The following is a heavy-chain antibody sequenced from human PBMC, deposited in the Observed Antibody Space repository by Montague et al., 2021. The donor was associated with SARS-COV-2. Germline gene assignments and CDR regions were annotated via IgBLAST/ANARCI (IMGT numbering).Heavy chain of an antibody. D-gene: IGHD3-10*01. CDR1: GGSISSSSYY. J-gene: IGHJ3*02. CDR2: IYYSGST. Sequence: ETLSLTCTVSGGSISSSSYYWGWIRQPPGKGLEWIGSIYYSGSTYYNPSLKSRVTISVDTSKNQFSLKLSSVTAADTAVYYCAIPMVRGFSRAFDIWGQGTMVTVSS. V-gene: IGHV4-39*07. CDR3: AIPMVRGFSRAFDI.